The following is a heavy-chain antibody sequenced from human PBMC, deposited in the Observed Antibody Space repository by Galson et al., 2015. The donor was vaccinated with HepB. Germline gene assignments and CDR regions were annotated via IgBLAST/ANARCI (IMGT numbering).Heavy chain of an antibody. V-gene: IGHV4-61*01. CDR2: IYYSGST. J-gene: IGHJ4*02. CDR1: GGSVSSGSYY. Sequence: SETLSLTCTVSGGSVSSGSYYWSWIRQPPGKGLEWIGYIYYSGSTNYNPSLKSRVTISVDTSKNQFFLKVSSVTAADTAVYYCARQWTQARGSVGYWGQGTLVTVSS. CDR3: ARQWTQARGSVGY. D-gene: IGHD3/OR15-3a*01.